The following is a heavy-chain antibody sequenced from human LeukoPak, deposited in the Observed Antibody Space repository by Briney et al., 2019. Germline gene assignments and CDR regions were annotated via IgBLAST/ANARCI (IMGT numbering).Heavy chain of an antibody. Sequence: SQTLSLTCAISGDSISRNTITWNWIRQSPSRGLEWLGRTYYRSKWYNDYAVSVKSRITINPDTSKNQFSLQLNSVTPEDTAVYYCARKQWLDTDAFDIRGQGTMVTVSS. CDR2: TYYRSKWYN. CDR1: GDSISRNTIT. D-gene: IGHD6-19*01. V-gene: IGHV6-1*01. CDR3: ARKQWLDTDAFDI. J-gene: IGHJ3*02.